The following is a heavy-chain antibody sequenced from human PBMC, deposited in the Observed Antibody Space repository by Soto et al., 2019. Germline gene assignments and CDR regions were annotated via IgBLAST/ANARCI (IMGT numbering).Heavy chain of an antibody. D-gene: IGHD2-15*01. Sequence: PSETLSLTCTVSGGSISSYYWSWIRQPPGKGLEWIGYIYYSGSTNYNPSLKSRVTISVDTSKNQFSLKLSSVTAADTAVYYCARHYCRGRSAGGWFDPWGQGTLVTVSS. CDR3: ARHYCRGRSAGGWFDP. CDR2: IYYSGST. CDR1: GGSISSYY. V-gene: IGHV4-59*08. J-gene: IGHJ5*02.